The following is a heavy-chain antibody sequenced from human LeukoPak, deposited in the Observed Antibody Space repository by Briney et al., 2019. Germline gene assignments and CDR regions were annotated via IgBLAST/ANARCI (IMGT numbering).Heavy chain of an antibody. CDR2: IYYSGST. Sequence: SETLSLTCTVSGGSISSSSYYWGWIRQPPGKGLEWIGSIYYSGSTYYNPSLKSRVTISVDTSKNQFSLKLSSVTAADTAVYYCARRAILAYCGGDCYHRWGQGTLVTVSS. CDR3: ARRAILAYCGGDCYHR. CDR1: GGSISSSSYY. V-gene: IGHV4-39*01. D-gene: IGHD2-21*02. J-gene: IGHJ5*02.